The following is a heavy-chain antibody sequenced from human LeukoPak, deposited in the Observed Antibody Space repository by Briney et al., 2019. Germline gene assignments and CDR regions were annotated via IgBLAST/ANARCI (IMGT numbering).Heavy chain of an antibody. J-gene: IGHJ4*02. CDR3: ARAITMVRGEPFDY. CDR2: ISHDGSNK. CDR1: GFTFSSCA. D-gene: IGHD3-10*01. Sequence: GGSLRLSCAASGFTFSSCAVHWVRQAPGKGLEWVAVISHDGSNKYYADSVKGRFTISRDNSKNTLYLQMNSLRAEDTAVYYCARAITMVRGEPFDYWGQGTLVTVSS. V-gene: IGHV3-30*04.